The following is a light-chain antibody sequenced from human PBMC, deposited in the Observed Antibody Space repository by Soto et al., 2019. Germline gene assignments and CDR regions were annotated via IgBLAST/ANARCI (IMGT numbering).Light chain of an antibody. Sequence: VLTQSPGTLSLSPGEGATLSCRASQSISRLYLSWYQQKPGQPPRLLIYDGSTRATGIPDRFSGSGSGTDFTLTISKLEPGDFAVYYCQQYDTSDTWTFGQGTKVDIK. CDR2: DGS. CDR1: QSISRLY. J-gene: IGKJ1*01. CDR3: QQYDTSDTWT. V-gene: IGKV3-20*01.